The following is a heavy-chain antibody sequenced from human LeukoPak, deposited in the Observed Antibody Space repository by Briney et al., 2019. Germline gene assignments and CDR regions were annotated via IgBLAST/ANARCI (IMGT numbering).Heavy chain of an antibody. Sequence: ASVKVSCKASGYTFTSYDINWVRQATGQALEWMGWMNPNSGNTGYAQKFQGRVTMTRNTSISTAYMELSSLRSEDTAVYYCARGRRLRGWFDPWGQGTLVTVSS. J-gene: IGHJ5*02. V-gene: IGHV1-8*01. CDR1: GYTFTSYD. CDR2: MNPNSGNT. CDR3: ARGRRLRGWFDP. D-gene: IGHD1-14*01.